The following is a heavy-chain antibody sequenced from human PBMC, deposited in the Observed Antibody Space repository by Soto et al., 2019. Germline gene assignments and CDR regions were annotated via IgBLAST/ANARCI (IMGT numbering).Heavy chain of an antibody. Sequence: QVQLQSSGPGLVKPSETLSLTCTVSGGSISSYYWSWIRQPPGKGLEWIGYIYYSGSTNYNPSLKSRVTISVDTSKNQFSLKLSSVTAADTAVYYCARGWGGYFQHWGQGTLVTVSS. CDR3: ARGWGGYFQH. CDR2: IYYSGST. J-gene: IGHJ1*01. D-gene: IGHD7-27*01. CDR1: GGSISSYY. V-gene: IGHV4-59*01.